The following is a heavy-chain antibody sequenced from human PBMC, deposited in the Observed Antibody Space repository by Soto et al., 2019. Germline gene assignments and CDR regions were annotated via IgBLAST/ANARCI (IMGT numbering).Heavy chain of an antibody. D-gene: IGHD3-3*01. J-gene: IGHJ6*02. CDR2: IYYSGST. V-gene: IGHV4-31*03. CDR3: ARSPFDIWSNSPGGMDV. Sequence: SETLSLTCTVSGGSISSGGYYWSWIRQHPGKGLEWIGYIYYSGSTYYNPSLKSRVTISVDTSKNQFSLKLSSVTAADTAVYYCARSPFDIWSNSPGGMDVWGQGTTVTVSS. CDR1: GGSISSGGYY.